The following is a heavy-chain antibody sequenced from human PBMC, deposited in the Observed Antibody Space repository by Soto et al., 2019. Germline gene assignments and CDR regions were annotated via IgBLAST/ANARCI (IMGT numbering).Heavy chain of an antibody. D-gene: IGHD6-6*01. V-gene: IGHV3-30-3*01. J-gene: IGHJ3*02. CDR1: GFTFSSYA. Sequence: PGGSLRLSCAASGFTFSSYAMHWVRQAPGKGLEWVAVISYDGSNKYYADSVKGRFTISRDNSKNTLYLQMNNLRAEDTAVYYCAREGYSSSSRDAFDIWGQGTMVTVSS. CDR3: AREGYSSSSRDAFDI. CDR2: ISYDGSNK.